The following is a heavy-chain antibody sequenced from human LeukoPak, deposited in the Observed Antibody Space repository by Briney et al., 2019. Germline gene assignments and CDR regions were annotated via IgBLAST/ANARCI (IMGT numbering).Heavy chain of an antibody. Sequence: GGSLRLSCAASGFTFSHYYMRWIRQAPGKGLEWVSYIRSGSSYTNYADSVKGRFTISRDNPKNSLYLQMNSLRAEDTAVYYCARVLADGVYYFDYWGQGTLVTVSS. D-gene: IGHD5-24*01. CDR3: ARVLADGVYYFDY. V-gene: IGHV3-11*06. CDR1: GFTFSHYY. J-gene: IGHJ4*02. CDR2: IRSGSSYT.